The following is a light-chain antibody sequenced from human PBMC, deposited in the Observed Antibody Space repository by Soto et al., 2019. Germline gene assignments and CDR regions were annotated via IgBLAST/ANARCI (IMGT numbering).Light chain of an antibody. CDR2: GAS. V-gene: IGKV3-15*01. Sequence: EILLTQSPGTLSLSPGERATLSCRASQSVSSNLAWYQQKPGQAPRLLIYGASTRATGIPARFSGSGSGTEFTLTISSLQSEDFAVYYCQQYNNWPRETFGQGTKVDIK. CDR3: QQYNNWPRET. J-gene: IGKJ1*01. CDR1: QSVSSN.